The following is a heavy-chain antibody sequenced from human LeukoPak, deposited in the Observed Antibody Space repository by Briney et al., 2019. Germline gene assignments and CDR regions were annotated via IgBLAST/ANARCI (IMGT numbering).Heavy chain of an antibody. CDR1: GGSISSGSYY. J-gene: IGHJ3*02. V-gene: IGHV4-61*02. CDR3: ARGRLVVVADLDAFDI. Sequence: PSETLSLTCTVSGGSISSGSYYWSWIRQPAGKGLEWIGRIYTSRSTNYNPSLKSRVTISVDTSKNQFSLKLSSVTAADTAVYYCARGRLVVVADLDAFDIWGQGTMVTVSS. D-gene: IGHD2-15*01. CDR2: IYTSRST.